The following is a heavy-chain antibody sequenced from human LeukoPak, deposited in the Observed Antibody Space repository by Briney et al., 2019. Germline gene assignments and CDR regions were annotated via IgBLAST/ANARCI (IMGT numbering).Heavy chain of an antibody. CDR3: ARLNQGNRFDY. Sequence: PSETLSLTCTVSGXSISSSSLYWGWIRQPPGKGLEWIGSIYYSGNTFYNPSLKSRVTISVDTSKNQFSLKLSSITAADTAVYYCARLNQGNRFDYWGQGALVTVSS. CDR1: GXSISSSSLY. D-gene: IGHD1-14*01. V-gene: IGHV4-39*01. CDR2: IYYSGNT. J-gene: IGHJ4*02.